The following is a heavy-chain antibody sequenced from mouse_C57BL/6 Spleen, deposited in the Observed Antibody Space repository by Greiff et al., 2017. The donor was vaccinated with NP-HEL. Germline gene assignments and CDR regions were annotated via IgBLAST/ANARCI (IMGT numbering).Heavy chain of an antibody. D-gene: IGHD4-1*01. CDR2: ISSGSSTI. J-gene: IGHJ2*01. CDR3: ARQRTGKDF. Sequence: EVKLMESGGGLVKPGGSLKLSCAASGFTFSDYGMHWVRQGPEKGLEWVAYISSGSSTIYYADTVKGRFTISRDNAKNTLFLQMTSLRSEDTAMYYCARQRTGKDFWGQGTTLTVSS. V-gene: IGHV5-17*01. CDR1: GFTFSDYG.